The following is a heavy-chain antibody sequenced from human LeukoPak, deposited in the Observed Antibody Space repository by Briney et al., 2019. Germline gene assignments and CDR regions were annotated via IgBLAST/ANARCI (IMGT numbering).Heavy chain of an antibody. CDR2: INHSGST. J-gene: IGHJ4*02. CDR1: GGSFSGYY. V-gene: IGHV4-34*01. D-gene: IGHD3-3*01. Sequence: SETLSLTCAVYGGSFSGYYWSWIRQPPGKGLEWIGEINHSGSTNYNPSLKSRVTISVDTSKNQFSLRLSSVTAADTAVYYCARGTPYYDFWSGYPQYYFDYWGQGTPVTVSS. CDR3: ARGTPYYDFWSGYPQYYFDY.